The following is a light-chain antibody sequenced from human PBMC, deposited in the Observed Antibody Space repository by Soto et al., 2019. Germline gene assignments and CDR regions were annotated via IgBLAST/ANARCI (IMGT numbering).Light chain of an antibody. J-gene: IGKJ1*01. CDR3: QTYDSAPWT. CDR1: QGISNY. Sequence: DIQMTQSPSSLSASVRDRVTITCRASQGISNYLAWYQQKPGKVPKLLIYAASTLQAGVPSRFSGSGSGTDFNLTISSLQPEDGATYYCQTYDSAPWTFGQGTKVEIK. V-gene: IGKV1-27*01. CDR2: AAS.